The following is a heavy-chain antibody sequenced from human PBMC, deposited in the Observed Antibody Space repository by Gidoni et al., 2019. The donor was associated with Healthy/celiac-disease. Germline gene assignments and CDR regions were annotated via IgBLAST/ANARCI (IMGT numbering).Heavy chain of an antibody. CDR2: IYYSGST. D-gene: IGHD5-12*01. J-gene: IGHJ4*02. CDR3: ARDGIGWLQEAFDY. V-gene: IGHV4-39*07. Sequence: QLQLQESGPGLVKPSETLSLTCTVSGGSISSSSYYWGWIRQPPGKGLEWIGSIYYSGSTYYNPSLKSRVTISVDTSKNQFSLKLSSVTAADTAVYYCARDGIGWLQEAFDYWGQGTLVTVSS. CDR1: GGSISSSSYY.